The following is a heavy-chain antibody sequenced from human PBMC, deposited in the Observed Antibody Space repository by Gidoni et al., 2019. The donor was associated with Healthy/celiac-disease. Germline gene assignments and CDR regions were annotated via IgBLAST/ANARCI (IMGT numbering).Heavy chain of an antibody. CDR2: ISGSGGST. V-gene: IGHV3-23*04. Sequence: VQLVESGGGLVQPGGSLRLSCAASGFTFSSYAMSWVRQAPGKGLEWVSAISGSGGSTYYADSVKGRFTISRDNSKNTLYLQMNSLRAEDTAVYYCAKTLYKDDYSNGHYFDYWGQGTLVTVSS. D-gene: IGHD4-4*01. J-gene: IGHJ4*02. CDR1: GFTFSSYA. CDR3: AKTLYKDDYSNGHYFDY.